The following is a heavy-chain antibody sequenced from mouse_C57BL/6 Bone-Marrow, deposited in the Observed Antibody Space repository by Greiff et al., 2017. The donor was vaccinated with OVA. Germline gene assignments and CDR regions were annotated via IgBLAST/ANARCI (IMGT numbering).Heavy chain of an antibody. CDR3: ARAYYSIPYAMDY. J-gene: IGHJ4*01. CDR1: GYTFTDYY. CDR2: IYPGSGNT. Sequence: VQLQQSGAELVRPGASVKLSCKASGYTFTDYYINWVKQRPGQGLEWIARIYPGSGNTYYNEKFKGKATLTAEKSSSTAYMQLSSLTSEDSAVYFCARAYYSIPYAMDYWGQGTSVTVSS. D-gene: IGHD2-12*01. V-gene: IGHV1-76*01.